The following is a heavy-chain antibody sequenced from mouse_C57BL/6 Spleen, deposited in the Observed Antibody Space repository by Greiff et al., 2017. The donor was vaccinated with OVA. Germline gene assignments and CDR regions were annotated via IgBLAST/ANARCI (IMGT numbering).Heavy chain of an antibody. CDR3: ASPVSYYAMDY. CDR2: IDPSDSYT. Sequence: QVQLQQPGAELVKPGASVKLSCKASGYTFTSYWMQWVKQRPGQGLEWIGEIDPSDSYTNYNQKFKGKATLTVDTSSSTAYMQLSSLTSEDSAVYYCASPVSYYAMDYWGQGTSVTVSS. CDR1: GYTFTSYW. V-gene: IGHV1-50*01. D-gene: IGHD2-5*01. J-gene: IGHJ4*01.